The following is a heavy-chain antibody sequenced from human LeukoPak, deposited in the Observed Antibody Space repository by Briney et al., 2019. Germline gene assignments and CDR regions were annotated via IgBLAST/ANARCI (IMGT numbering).Heavy chain of an antibody. CDR3: ARGMCGGYDGRYFDY. CDR1: GFTFSSYG. D-gene: IGHD5-12*01. Sequence: GGSLRLSCAASGFTFSSYGMHWVRQAPGKGLEWVAVISYDGSNKYYADSVKGRFTISRDNSKNTLYLQMNNLGAEEDTAIYYCARGMCGGYDGRYFDYWGQGTLVTVSS. V-gene: IGHV3-30*03. J-gene: IGHJ4*02. CDR2: ISYDGSNK.